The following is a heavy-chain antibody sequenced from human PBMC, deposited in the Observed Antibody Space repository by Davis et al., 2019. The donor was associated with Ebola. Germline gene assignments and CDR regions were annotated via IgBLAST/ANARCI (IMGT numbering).Heavy chain of an antibody. V-gene: IGHV1-18*01. J-gene: IGHJ4*02. CDR1: GYTFTSYG. CDR2: ISAYNGNT. CDR3: VRAQFPTTSDH. Sequence: ASVKVSCKASGYTFTSYGISWVRQAPGQGLEWMGWISAYNGNTNYAQKLQGRVTMTTDTSTSTAYMEVGSLRSDDTAVYYCVRAQFPTTSDHWGQGTLVTVSS. D-gene: IGHD1-1*01.